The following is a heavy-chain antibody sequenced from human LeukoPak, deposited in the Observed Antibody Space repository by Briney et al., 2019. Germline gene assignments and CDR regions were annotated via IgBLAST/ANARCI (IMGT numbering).Heavy chain of an antibody. J-gene: IGHJ6*03. Sequence: PSETLSLTCVVSGGSISSYYWSWIRQPAGKGLEWIGHFSTSGSTNYSPSLKSRVTISVDTSKNQFSLKLSSVTAADTAVYYCARMLAVPAAISHYYYYMDVWGKGTTVTVSS. CDR1: GGSISSYY. CDR2: FSTSGST. V-gene: IGHV4-4*07. CDR3: ARMLAVPAAISHYYYYMDV. D-gene: IGHD2-2*02.